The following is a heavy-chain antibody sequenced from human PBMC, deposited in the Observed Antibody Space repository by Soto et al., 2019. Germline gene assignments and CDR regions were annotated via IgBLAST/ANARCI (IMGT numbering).Heavy chain of an antibody. Sequence: EVQLVESGGGLVQPGGSLRLSCAASGFTFSSYWMSWVRQAPGKGLEWVANIKQDGSEKYYVDSVKGRFTISRDNAKNSLYLQMNSLRAEDTAVYYCARDPRGSNKRKTMSSSSRFDYWGQGTLVTVAS. CDR2: IKQDGSEK. J-gene: IGHJ4*02. CDR3: ARDPRGSNKRKTMSSSSRFDY. D-gene: IGHD6-13*01. CDR1: GFTFSSYW. V-gene: IGHV3-7*03.